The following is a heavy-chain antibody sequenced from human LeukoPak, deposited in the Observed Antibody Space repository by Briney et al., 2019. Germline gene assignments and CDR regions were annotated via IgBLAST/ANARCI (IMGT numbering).Heavy chain of an antibody. CDR3: AGQDNYYYGMDV. CDR2: IYYSGST. J-gene: IGHJ6*02. CDR1: GGSSISYY. V-gene: IGHV4-59*08. Sequence: SGDLSHTCTAAGGSSISYYWSWIRQPPGREVEWRGYIYYSGSTNYNPSLKSRFNISVDTSKNQFSLKLSAVTAADTAVYCCAGQDNYYYGMDVWGQGTTVTVSS.